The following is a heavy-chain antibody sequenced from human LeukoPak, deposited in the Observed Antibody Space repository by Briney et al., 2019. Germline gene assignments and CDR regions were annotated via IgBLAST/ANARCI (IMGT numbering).Heavy chain of an antibody. Sequence: GGSLRLSCAASGFTFNNYALAWVRQTPEKGLECVSAISDDGVSPYYVDSVRGRFTISRDNSKNTLYLQMHSLRVEDTAVYYCAKDGVAARPRVFDYWGQGTLVTVSS. D-gene: IGHD6-6*01. J-gene: IGHJ4*02. CDR1: GFTFNNYA. CDR3: AKDGVAARPRVFDY. CDR2: ISDDGVSP. V-gene: IGHV3-23*01.